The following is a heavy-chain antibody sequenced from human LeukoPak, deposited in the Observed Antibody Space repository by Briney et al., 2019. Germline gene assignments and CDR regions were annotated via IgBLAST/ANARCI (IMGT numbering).Heavy chain of an antibody. V-gene: IGHV1-46*01. Sequence: ASVKVSCKASGYTFTFYYMHWVRQAPGQGLEWMGIINPAGGSTTYPQKFQGRLTMTRDTSTSTVSMELSSLKSEETALYYCAGGSGSPDYWGQGTLVTVSS. D-gene: IGHD1-26*01. CDR2: INPAGGST. J-gene: IGHJ4*02. CDR3: AGGSGSPDY. CDR1: GYTFTFYY.